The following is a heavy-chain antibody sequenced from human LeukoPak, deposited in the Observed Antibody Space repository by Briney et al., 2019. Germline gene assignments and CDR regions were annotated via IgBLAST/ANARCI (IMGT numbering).Heavy chain of an antibody. V-gene: IGHV1-69*13. Sequence: SVKVSCKASGGTFSSYAISWVRQAPGQGLEWMGGIIPIFGTANYAQKFQGRVTITADESTSTAYMELSSLRSEDTAVYYCARGRYCGGDCYPYYFDYWGQGTLVTVSS. CDR2: IIPIFGTA. CDR1: GGTFSSYA. CDR3: ARGRYCGGDCYPYYFDY. D-gene: IGHD2-21*01. J-gene: IGHJ4*02.